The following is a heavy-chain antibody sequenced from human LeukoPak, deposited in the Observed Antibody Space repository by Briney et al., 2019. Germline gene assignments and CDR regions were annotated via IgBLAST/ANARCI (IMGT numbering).Heavy chain of an antibody. CDR1: GYTFTSYD. CDR2: MNPNSGNT. V-gene: IGHV1-8*01. D-gene: IGHD6-13*01. J-gene: IGHJ4*02. Sequence: ASAKVSCKASGYTFTSYDINWVRQAAGQGLEWMGWMNPNSGNTGYAQKFQGRVTMTRNTSISTAYMELSSLRSEDTAVYYCARSIAAALDDYWGQGTLVTVSS. CDR3: ARSIAAALDDY.